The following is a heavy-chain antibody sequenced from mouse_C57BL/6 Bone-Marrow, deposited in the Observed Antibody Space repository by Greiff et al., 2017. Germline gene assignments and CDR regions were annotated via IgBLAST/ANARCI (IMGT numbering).Heavy chain of an antibody. CDR1: GYTFTDYN. V-gene: IGHV1-22*01. CDR2: INPNNGGT. D-gene: IGHD1-1*01. Sequence: EVQLQQSGPELVKPGASVKMSCKASGYTFTDYNMHWVKQSHGKSLEWIGYINPNNGGTSYNQKFKGKATLTVNKSSSTAYMELRSLTSEDSAVYYCAKGDYYGSSYVGPWFAYWGQGTLVTVSA. J-gene: IGHJ3*01. CDR3: AKGDYYGSSYVGPWFAY.